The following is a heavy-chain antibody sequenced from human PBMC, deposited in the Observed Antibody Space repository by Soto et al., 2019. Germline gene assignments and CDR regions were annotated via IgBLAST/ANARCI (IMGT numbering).Heavy chain of an antibody. Sequence: QVQLQESGPGLVKPSETLSLTCTVSGGSISSYYWSWIRQPAGKGLEWIGRIYTSGCTYYNPSLKRRGTVSIDTAEDESSRKLSSGTAADTAGYYGARDRATRYYYDRKPDGFDIWGQGTMVTVSP. CDR3: ARDRATRYYYDRKPDGFDI. V-gene: IGHV4-4*07. CDR1: GGSISSYY. D-gene: IGHD3-22*01. J-gene: IGHJ3*02. CDR2: IYTSGCT.